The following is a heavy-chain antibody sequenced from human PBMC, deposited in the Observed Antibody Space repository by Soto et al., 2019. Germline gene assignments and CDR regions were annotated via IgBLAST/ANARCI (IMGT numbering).Heavy chain of an antibody. CDR2: IGVYNGNT. J-gene: IGHJ4*02. Sequence: QVQLVQSGPEMKKPGASVKVSCKASGYTFSDYGITWARQAPGQGREWMGWIGVYNGNTNYAQKLQGRVTMTTDPSTNTAYMELRGLGSDDTAVYYCARAKGSGYYFDYWGQGTLVSVSS. CDR1: GYTFSDYG. CDR3: ARAKGSGYYFDY. D-gene: IGHD3-10*01. V-gene: IGHV1-18*01.